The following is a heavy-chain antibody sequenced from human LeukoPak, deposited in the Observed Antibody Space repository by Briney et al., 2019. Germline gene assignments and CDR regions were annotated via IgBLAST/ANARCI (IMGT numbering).Heavy chain of an antibody. CDR2: IYYSGST. Sequence: PSETLSLTCTVSGGSISSYYWSWIRQPPGKGLEWIGYIYYSGSTNYNPSLKSRVTISVDTSKNQFSLKLSSVTAADTAVFYCASQHYYDFCGGSLDAFDIWGQGTMVTVSS. CDR3: ASQHYYDFCGGSLDAFDI. V-gene: IGHV4-59*08. CDR1: GGSISSYY. D-gene: IGHD3-3*01. J-gene: IGHJ3*02.